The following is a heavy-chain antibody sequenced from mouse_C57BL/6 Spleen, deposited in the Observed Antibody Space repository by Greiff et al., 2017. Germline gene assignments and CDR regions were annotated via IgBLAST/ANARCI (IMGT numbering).Heavy chain of an antibody. CDR2: IYPGDGDT. J-gene: IGHJ2*01. D-gene: IGHD2-4*01. CDR3: ARRDYDENFYFDY. V-gene: IGHV1-80*01. CDR1: GYAFSSYW. Sequence: QVHVKQSGAELVKPGASVKISCKASGYAFSSYWMNWVKQRPGKGLEWIGQIYPGDGDTNYNGKFKGKATLTADKSSSTAYMQLSSLTSEDSAVYFCARRDYDENFYFDYWGQGTTLTVSS.